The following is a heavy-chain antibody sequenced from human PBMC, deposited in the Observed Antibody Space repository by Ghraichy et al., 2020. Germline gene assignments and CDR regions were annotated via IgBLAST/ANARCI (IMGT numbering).Heavy chain of an antibody. J-gene: IGHJ5*02. D-gene: IGHD3-3*01. CDR3: ARGAFFPGVVVIWVPPRPDWFDP. V-gene: IGHV4-4*02. CDR2: IYHSGST. CDR1: GGSISSSNW. Sequence: SQTLSLTCGVSGGSISSSNWWSWVRQPPGMGLEWIGEIYHSGSTNYNPSLKSRVTISVDKSMNQFSLKLSSVTAADTAVYYCARGAFFPGVVVIWVPPRPDWFDPWGQGILVTVSS.